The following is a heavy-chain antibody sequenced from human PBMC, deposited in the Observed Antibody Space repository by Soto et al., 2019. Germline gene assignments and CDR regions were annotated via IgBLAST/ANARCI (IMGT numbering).Heavy chain of an antibody. V-gene: IGHV4-31*03. Sequence: SETLSLTCTVSGGSISSGAYYWSWIRQHPGKGLEWIGYIHYSGNTYYNPSLKSRVTISVDTSKNQFSLTLSSVTAADTAVYYCARVYWSGYNFDYWGQGTLVTVSS. CDR3: ARVYWSGYNFDY. CDR2: IHYSGNT. J-gene: IGHJ4*02. CDR1: GGSISSGAYY. D-gene: IGHD3-3*01.